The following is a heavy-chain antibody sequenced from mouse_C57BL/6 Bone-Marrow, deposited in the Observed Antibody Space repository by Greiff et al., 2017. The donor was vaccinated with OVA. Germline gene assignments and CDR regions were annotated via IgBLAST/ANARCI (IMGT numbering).Heavy chain of an antibody. Sequence: VQLQQSGAELVKPGASVKLSCTASGFNIQDYYMPWVKQRTEQGLEWIGRIDPEGGETKYAPKFQGKATITADTTYNTAYLQLSSLTSEDTAVDYCARKGYCGSSSFDYWGQGTLVTVSA. CDR1: GFNIQDYY. J-gene: IGHJ3*01. V-gene: IGHV14-2*01. CDR2: IDPEGGET. CDR3: ARKGYCGSSSFDY. D-gene: IGHD1-1*01.